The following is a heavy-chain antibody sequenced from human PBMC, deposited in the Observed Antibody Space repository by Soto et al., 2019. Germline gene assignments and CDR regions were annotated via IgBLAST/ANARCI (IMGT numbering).Heavy chain of an antibody. V-gene: IGHV4-39*01. CDR3: ARQRTSVVTQAYFDS. CDR1: GDSINNRSYY. Sequence: SETLSLTCTVTGDSINNRSYYWGWIRQPPGKGLEWIGSIYYSGSTYNNPSLKSRVSMSVDTSKNQFSLKLRSVTAADTALYYCARQRTSVVTQAYFDSWGQGSLVTV. CDR2: IYYSGST. J-gene: IGHJ4*02. D-gene: IGHD2-21*02.